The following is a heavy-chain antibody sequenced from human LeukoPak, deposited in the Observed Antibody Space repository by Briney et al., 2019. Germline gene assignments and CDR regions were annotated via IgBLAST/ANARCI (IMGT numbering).Heavy chain of an antibody. CDR2: INWNSGST. CDR3: AREKVTMVRGVQEGYYYYYYMDV. J-gene: IGHJ6*03. Sequence: GGSLRLSCAASGFTFDDYGMSWVRQAPGKGLEWVSGINWNSGSTGYADSVKGRFTISRDNAKNSLYLQMNSLRAEDTALYYCAREKVTMVRGVQEGYYYYYYMDVWGKGTTVPVSS. V-gene: IGHV3-20*04. D-gene: IGHD3-10*01. CDR1: GFTFDDYG.